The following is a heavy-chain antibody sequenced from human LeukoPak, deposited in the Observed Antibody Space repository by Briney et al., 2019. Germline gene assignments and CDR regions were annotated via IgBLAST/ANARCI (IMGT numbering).Heavy chain of an antibody. D-gene: IGHD6-13*01. CDR1: GGSFSGYY. V-gene: IGHV4-34*01. Sequence: PSETLSLTCAVYGGSFSGYYWSWIRQPPGKGLEWIGEINHSGSTNHNPSLKSRVTISVDTSKNQFSLKLSSVTAADTAVYYCARKRVVGSSWPFDYWGQGTLVTVSS. CDR3: ARKRVVGSSWPFDY. J-gene: IGHJ4*02. CDR2: INHSGST.